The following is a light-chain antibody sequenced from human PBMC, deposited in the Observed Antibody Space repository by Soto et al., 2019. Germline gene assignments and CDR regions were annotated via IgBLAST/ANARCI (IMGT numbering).Light chain of an antibody. CDR2: LERSGSY. V-gene: IGLV4-60*02. Sequence: QSVLTQSSSASASLGSSVKLTCTLSSGHSTYIIAWHQQQPGKAPRYLMKLERSGSYNKGRGVPDRFSGSSSGADRYLTISNLQFEDEADYYCETWDSNTHRVFGGGTKLTVL. J-gene: IGLJ3*02. CDR1: SGHSTYI. CDR3: ETWDSNTHRV.